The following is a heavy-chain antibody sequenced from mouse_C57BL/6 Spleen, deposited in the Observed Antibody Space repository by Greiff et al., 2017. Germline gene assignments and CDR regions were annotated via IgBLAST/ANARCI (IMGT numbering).Heavy chain of an antibody. CDR2: IDPSDGNT. D-gene: IGHD2-1*01. CDR1: GFNIKNTY. Sequence: VQLQQPVAELVRPGASVKLSCTASGFNIKNTYMHWVKQRPEQGLEWIGRIDPSDGNTKYAPKFKGKATMTADTSSNTAYLQLSSLTSEDTAIYYCARSLLSNAMDYWGQGTSVTVSS. J-gene: IGHJ4*01. V-gene: IGHV14-3*01. CDR3: ARSLLSNAMDY.